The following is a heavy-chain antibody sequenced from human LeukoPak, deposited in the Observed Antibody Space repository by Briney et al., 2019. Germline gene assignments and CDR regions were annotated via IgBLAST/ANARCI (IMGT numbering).Heavy chain of an antibody. V-gene: IGHV4-34*01. CDR1: GGSFSGYY. J-gene: IGHJ4*02. D-gene: IGHD6-13*01. CDR3: ARRGRIAAAFDY. Sequence: SETLSLTCAVYGGSFSGYYWSWIRQPPGKGLEWIGSIYYSGSTYYNPSLKSRVTISVDTSKNQFSLKLSSVTAADTAVYYCARRGRIAAAFDYWGQGTLVTVSS. CDR2: IYYSGST.